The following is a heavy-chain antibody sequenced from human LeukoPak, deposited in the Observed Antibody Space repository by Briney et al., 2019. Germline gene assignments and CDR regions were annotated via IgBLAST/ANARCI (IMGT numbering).Heavy chain of an antibody. D-gene: IGHD3-16*01. Sequence: GGSLSLSCAASGFTFSSYAMSWVRQAPGKGLEWVSAISGSGGSTYYADSVKGRFTISRDNSRDTLYLQMNSLRAEDTAVYYCAKGYYDYVWGSYYFDYWGQGTLVTVSS. CDR1: GFTFSSYA. CDR3: AKGYYDYVWGSYYFDY. J-gene: IGHJ4*02. V-gene: IGHV3-23*01. CDR2: ISGSGGST.